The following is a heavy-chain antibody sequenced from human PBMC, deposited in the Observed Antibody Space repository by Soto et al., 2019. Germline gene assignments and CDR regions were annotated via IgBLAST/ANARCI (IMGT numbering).Heavy chain of an antibody. CDR1: GGSISSYY. Sequence: PSETLSLTCTVSGGSISSYYWSWIRQPPGKGLEWIGYIYYSGSTNYNPSLKSRVTISVDTSKNQFSLKLSSVTAADTAVYYCAREGGIQLWSPFDYWGQGTLVTVSS. J-gene: IGHJ4*02. CDR2: IYYSGST. V-gene: IGHV4-59*01. CDR3: AREGGIQLWSPFDY. D-gene: IGHD5-18*01.